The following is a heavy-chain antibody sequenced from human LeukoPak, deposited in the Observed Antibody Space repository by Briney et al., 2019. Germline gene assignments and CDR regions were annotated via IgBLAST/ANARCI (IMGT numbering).Heavy chain of an antibody. D-gene: IGHD3-9*01. CDR1: GGSISSSSYY. Sequence: PSGTLSLTCAVSGGSISSSSYYWGWIRQPPGKGLEWIGSIYYSGSTYYNPSLKSRVTISVDTSKNQFSLKLSSVTAADTAVYYCARGGGGDILTSNWFDPWGQGTLVTVSS. CDR3: ARGGGGDILTSNWFDP. V-gene: IGHV4-39*07. CDR2: IYYSGST. J-gene: IGHJ5*02.